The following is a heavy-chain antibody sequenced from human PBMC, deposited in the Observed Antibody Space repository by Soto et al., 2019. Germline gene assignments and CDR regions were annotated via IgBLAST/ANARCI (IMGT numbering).Heavy chain of an antibody. J-gene: IGHJ6*02. CDR1: GFTFTSSA. V-gene: IGHV1-58*01. D-gene: IGHD3-3*02. CDR3: ARDKGRPQLGGNYYYITDV. Sequence: GASVKVSCKASGFTFTSSAVQWVRQARGQRLEWIGWIVVGSGNTNYAQKFQGRVTITADESARTAHMELTGLRFEDTAVYYCARDKGRPQLGGNYYYITDVWGQGTSVTVSS. CDR2: IVVGSGNT.